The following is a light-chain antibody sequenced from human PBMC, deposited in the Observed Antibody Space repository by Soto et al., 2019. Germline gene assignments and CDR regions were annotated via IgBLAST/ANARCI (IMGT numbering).Light chain of an antibody. CDR2: GAS. J-gene: IGKJ2*01. CDR3: EQHVNSVYI. V-gene: IGKV3-20*01. CDR1: QTIIGNY. Sequence: ESVLTQSPGTLSLSPGERGTLSCRASQTIIGNYLAWYQQKPGQAPRLLIYGASNRATGVPDRFSGSYSGTDFSLTITRLEPEDFAVYYCEQHVNSVYIFGQGTRLEIK.